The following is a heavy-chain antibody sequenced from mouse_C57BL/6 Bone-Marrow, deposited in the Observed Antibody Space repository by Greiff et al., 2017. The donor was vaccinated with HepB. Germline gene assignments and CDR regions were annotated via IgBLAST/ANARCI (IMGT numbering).Heavy chain of an antibody. V-gene: IGHV1-64*01. D-gene: IGHD3-3*01. CDR2: IHPNSGST. Sequence: QVHVKQPGAELVKPGASVKLSCKASGYTFTSYWMHWVKQRPGQGLEWIGMIHPNSGSTNYNEKFKSKATLTVDKSSSTAYMQLSSLTSEDSAVYYCARRGLRDYWGQGTTLTVSS. CDR1: GYTFTSYW. J-gene: IGHJ2*01. CDR3: ARRGLRDY.